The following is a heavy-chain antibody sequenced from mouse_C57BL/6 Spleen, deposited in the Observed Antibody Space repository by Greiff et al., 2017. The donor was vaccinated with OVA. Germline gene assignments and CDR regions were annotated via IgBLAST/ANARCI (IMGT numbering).Heavy chain of an antibody. Sequence: QVQLQQPGPGLVQPSPSLSITCTASGFSFTSYGVHWVRQSPGKGLEWLGVIWSGGSTAYNAAFMSRLSITKDNSKSQVFFKMNSLQADDTAIYYCAKSYGPYYFDYWGQGTTLTVSS. CDR1: GFSFTSYG. D-gene: IGHD1-1*02. V-gene: IGHV2-5*01. CDR3: AKSYGPYYFDY. J-gene: IGHJ2*01. CDR2: IWSGGST.